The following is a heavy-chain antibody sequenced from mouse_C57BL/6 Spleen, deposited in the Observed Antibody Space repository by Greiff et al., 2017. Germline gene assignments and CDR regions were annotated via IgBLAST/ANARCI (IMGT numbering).Heavy chain of an antibody. V-gene: IGHV2-2*01. J-gene: IGHJ3*01. CDR1: GFSLTSYG. CDR3: AIYGYDDAMDY. CDR2: IWSGGST. Sequence: VQLQQSGPGLVQPSQSLSITCTVSGFSLTSYGVHWVRQSPGKGLEWLGVIWSGGSTDYNAAFISRLSISKDNSKSQVFFKMNSLQADDTAIYYCAIYGYDDAMDYWGQGTLVTVSA. D-gene: IGHD2-2*01.